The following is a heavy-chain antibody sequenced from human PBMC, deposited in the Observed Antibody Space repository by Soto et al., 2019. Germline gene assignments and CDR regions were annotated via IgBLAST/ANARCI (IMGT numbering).Heavy chain of an antibody. CDR1: GYTFTSYY. J-gene: IGHJ5*02. CDR3: AKAGGYDILTGYRNRFDP. D-gene: IGHD3-9*01. V-gene: IGHV1-46*01. CDR2: INPSGGST. Sequence: ASVKVSCKASGYTFTSYYMHWVRQAPGQGLEWMGIINPSGGSTSYAQKFQGRVTMTRDTSTSTVYMELSSLGAEDTAVYYCAKAGGYDILTGYRNRFDPWGQGTRVTVSS.